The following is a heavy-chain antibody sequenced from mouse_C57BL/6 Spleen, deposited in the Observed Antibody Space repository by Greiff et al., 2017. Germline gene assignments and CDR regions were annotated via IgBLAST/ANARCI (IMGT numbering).Heavy chain of an antibody. D-gene: IGHD2-5*01. CDR2: INPSSGYT. CDR1: GYTFTSYT. J-gene: IGHJ3*01. Sequence: VQLQQSGAELARPGASVKMSCKASGYTFTSYTMHWVKQRPGQGLEWIGYINPSSGYTKYNQKFKDKATLTADKSSSTAYMQLSSLTSEDSAVYYCADYSNYVGGGFAYWGQGTLVTVSA. V-gene: IGHV1-4*01. CDR3: ADYSNYVGGGFAY.